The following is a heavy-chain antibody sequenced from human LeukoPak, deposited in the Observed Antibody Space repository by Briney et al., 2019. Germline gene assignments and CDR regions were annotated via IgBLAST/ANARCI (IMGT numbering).Heavy chain of an antibody. J-gene: IGHJ6*03. CDR1: GFTFSRHG. Sequence: GGSLRLSCAASGFTFSRHGMHWVRQAPGKGLEWVAVIRYDGSDKYYADSVKGRFTISRDNSENTLYLQMNSLRPEDTAVYYCAKDSFYLSNSCPRYYYYMDVWGKGTTITVSS. V-gene: IGHV3-30*02. CDR3: AKDSFYLSNSCPRYYYYMDV. CDR2: IRYDGSDK. D-gene: IGHD2-15*01.